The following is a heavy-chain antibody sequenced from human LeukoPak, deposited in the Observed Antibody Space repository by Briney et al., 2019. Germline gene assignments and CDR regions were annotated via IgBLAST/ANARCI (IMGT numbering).Heavy chain of an antibody. D-gene: IGHD3-9*01. V-gene: IGHV1-18*01. J-gene: IGHJ5*02. CDR1: GYSSTNYG. CDR3: ARDYDILTGYYSDKTGFDP. CDR2: IHIYRGNT. Sequence: ASVKVSCKASGYSSTNYGISWVRQAPGQGLEWMGWIHIYRGNTNYAQKFQGRVTMTRDTSIGTAYMELSRLRSDDTAVYYCARDYDILTGYYSDKTGFDPWGQGTLVTVSS.